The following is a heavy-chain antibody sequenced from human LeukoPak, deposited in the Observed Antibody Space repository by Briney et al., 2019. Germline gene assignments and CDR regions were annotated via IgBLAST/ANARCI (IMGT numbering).Heavy chain of an antibody. V-gene: IGHV1-69*06. CDR2: IIPIFGTA. CDR1: GGTFSSYA. CDR3: ARDLFGSIGVAGTSDY. D-gene: IGHD6-19*01. J-gene: IGHJ4*02. Sequence: SVKVSSKASGGTFSSYAISWVRQAPGQGLEWMGGIIPIFGTANYAQKFQGRVTITADKSTSTAYMELSSLRSEDTAVYYCARDLFGSIGVAGTSDYWGQGTLVTVSS.